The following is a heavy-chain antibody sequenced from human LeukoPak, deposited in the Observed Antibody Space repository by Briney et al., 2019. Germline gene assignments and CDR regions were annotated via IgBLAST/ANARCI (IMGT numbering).Heavy chain of an antibody. CDR3: ARACIAVAGTSGYCYYYGMDV. D-gene: IGHD6-19*01. CDR1: GGSISSYY. CDR2: IYYSGST. V-gene: IGHV4-59*12. Sequence: PSETLSLTCTVSGGSISSYYWSWIRQPPGKGLEWIGYIYYSGSTNYNPSLKSRVTISVDTSKNQFSLKLSSVTAADTAVYYCARACIAVAGTSGYCYYYGMDVWGQGTTVTVSS. J-gene: IGHJ6*02.